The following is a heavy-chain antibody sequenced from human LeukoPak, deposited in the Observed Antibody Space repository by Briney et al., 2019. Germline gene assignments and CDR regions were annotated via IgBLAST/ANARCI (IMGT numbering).Heavy chain of an antibody. Sequence: ASVKVSCKASGGTFSSYAISWVRQAPGQGLEWMGRIIPILGIANYAQKFQGRVTITADKSTSTAYMELSSLRSEDTAVYYCAVGGSSWYYFDYWGQGTLVTVSS. V-gene: IGHV1-69*04. CDR2: IIPILGIA. J-gene: IGHJ4*02. CDR1: GGTFSSYA. CDR3: AVGGSSWYYFDY. D-gene: IGHD6-13*01.